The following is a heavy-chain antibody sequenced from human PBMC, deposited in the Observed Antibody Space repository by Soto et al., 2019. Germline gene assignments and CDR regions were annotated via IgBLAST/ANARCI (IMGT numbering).Heavy chain of an antibody. CDR3: AKDKSSSSSGCLFY. CDR2: ISWNSGSI. J-gene: IGHJ4*02. D-gene: IGHD6-19*01. V-gene: IGHV3-9*01. Sequence: GGSLRLSCAASGFTFDDYAMHWVRQAPGKGLEWVSGISWNSGSIGYADSVKGRFTISRDNAKNSLYLQMNSLRAEDTALYYCAKDKSSSSSGCLFYWGQGTLVTVSS. CDR1: GFTFDDYA.